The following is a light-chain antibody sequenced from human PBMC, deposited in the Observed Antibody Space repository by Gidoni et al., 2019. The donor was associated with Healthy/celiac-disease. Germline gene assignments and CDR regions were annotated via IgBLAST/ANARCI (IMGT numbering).Light chain of an antibody. V-gene: IGKV3-20*01. CDR1: QSVSSSY. CDR2: GAS. CDR3: QQYGSSPQT. Sequence: IVLTQSPGTLSLSPGERATLSCRASQSVSSSYLAWYQQKPGQAPRLLIYGASSRATGIPDRFSGSGSGTDFTLTISRLEPEDFAVYYCQQYGSSPQTFXQXTKVXIK. J-gene: IGKJ1*01.